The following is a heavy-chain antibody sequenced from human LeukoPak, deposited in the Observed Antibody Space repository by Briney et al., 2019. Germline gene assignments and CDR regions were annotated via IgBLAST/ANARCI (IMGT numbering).Heavy chain of an antibody. J-gene: IGHJ6*03. CDR1: GFTFSSYW. CDR2: IKQDGSEK. D-gene: IGHD3-3*01. V-gene: IGHV3-7*01. CDR3: ASFLRILEWSYYYYMDV. Sequence: GGSLRLSCAASGFTFSSYWMSWVRQAPGKGLEWVANIKQDGSEKYYVDSVKGRFTISRDNAKNSLYLQMNSLRAEDTAVYYCASFLRILEWSYYYYMDVWGKGTTVTVSS.